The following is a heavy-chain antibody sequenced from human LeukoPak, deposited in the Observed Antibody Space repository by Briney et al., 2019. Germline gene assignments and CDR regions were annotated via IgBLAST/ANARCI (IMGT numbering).Heavy chain of an antibody. D-gene: IGHD3-10*01. V-gene: IGHV3-23*01. CDR2: ISGIGGST. CDR3: AKDRGYYGSGVRTDY. CDR1: GFTFSSYA. Sequence: GGSLRLSCAASGFTFSSYAMSWIRQAPGKGLDWVSAISGIGGSTYYADSVKGRFTISRDNSKNTLYLQMNSLRAEDTAVYYCAKDRGYYGSGVRTDYWGQGTLVTVSS. J-gene: IGHJ4*02.